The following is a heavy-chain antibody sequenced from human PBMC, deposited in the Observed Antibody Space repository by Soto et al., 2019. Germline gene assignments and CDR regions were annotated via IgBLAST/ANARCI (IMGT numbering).Heavy chain of an antibody. CDR3: GRGRSGQIVVFY. Sequence: ASVKVSCKASGYTFSGHYIHWVRQAPEQGPEWMGEIGPESGATRYAQKFQGRVAMTRDMSITTVYMELNNLSPDDTAVYYCGRGRSGQIVVFYWGQGTPVTVSS. CDR1: GYTFSGHY. J-gene: IGHJ4*02. V-gene: IGHV1-2*02. CDR2: IGPESGAT. D-gene: IGHD5-12*01.